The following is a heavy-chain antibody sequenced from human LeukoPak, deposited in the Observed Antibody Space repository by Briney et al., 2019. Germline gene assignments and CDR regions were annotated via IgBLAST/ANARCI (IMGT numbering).Heavy chain of an antibody. CDR1: GYTFTTHV. V-gene: IGHV1-18*01. Sequence: ASVKVSCKASGYTFTTHVIAWVRQAPGQGLEWMGWISAHNGNTNYAQSLQGRVTMTTDTSTNTAYMELRSLRSDDTAVYYCAIDGYFDLWGRGTLVTVSS. J-gene: IGHJ2*01. CDR2: ISAHNGNT. CDR3: AIDGYFDL.